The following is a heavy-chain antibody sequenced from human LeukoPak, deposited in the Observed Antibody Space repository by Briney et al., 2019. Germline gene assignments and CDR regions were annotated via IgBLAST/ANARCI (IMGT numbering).Heavy chain of an antibody. D-gene: IGHD2-2*02. J-gene: IGHJ3*02. Sequence: SVKVSCKASGYTFTSYDINWVRQATGQGLEWMGRIIPIFGTANYAQKFQGRVTITTDESTSTAYMELSSLRSEDTAVYYCAREGLGYCSSTSCYTKAADIWGQGTMVTVSS. CDR1: GYTFTSYD. V-gene: IGHV1-69*05. CDR2: IIPIFGTA. CDR3: AREGLGYCSSTSCYTKAADI.